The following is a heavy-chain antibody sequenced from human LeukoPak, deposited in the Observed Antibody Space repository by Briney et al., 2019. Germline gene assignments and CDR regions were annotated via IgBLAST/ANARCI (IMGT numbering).Heavy chain of an antibody. CDR1: GGSISSSSYY. V-gene: IGHV4-39*07. D-gene: IGHD3-10*01. CDR3: AASLWFGSYPEY. J-gene: IGHJ4*02. Sequence: SETLSLTCTVSGGSISSSSYYWGWIRQSPGKGLEWIGSIYYSGSTYYNPSLKSRVTISVDTSNNHLSLSLNSVTTADTAVYYCAASLWFGSYPEYWGQGSLVTVSS. CDR2: IYYSGST.